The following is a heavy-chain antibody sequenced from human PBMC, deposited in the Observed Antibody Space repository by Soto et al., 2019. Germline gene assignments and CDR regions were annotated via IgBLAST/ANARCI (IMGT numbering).Heavy chain of an antibody. J-gene: IGHJ6*02. CDR3: AIAPGGDYYYYGMDV. D-gene: IGHD2-21*01. Sequence: VGSLRLSCAASGFTFSSYSMNWVRPAPGKGLEWVSSISSSSSYIYYADSVKGRFTISRDNAKNSLYLQMNSLRAEDTAVYYCAIAPGGDYYYYGMDVWGQGTTVTVSS. V-gene: IGHV3-21*01. CDR2: ISSSSSYI. CDR1: GFTFSSYS.